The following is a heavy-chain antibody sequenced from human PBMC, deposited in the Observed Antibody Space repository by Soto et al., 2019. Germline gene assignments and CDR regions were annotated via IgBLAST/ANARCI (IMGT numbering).Heavy chain of an antibody. CDR2: MNPNSGNT. J-gene: IGHJ6*03. CDR3: ARGRNPEDYDLWSCVNYYYYVDF. Sequence: QVQLVQSGAEVKKPGASVKVSCKASGYTFTSYDINWVRQATGQGPERMGWMNPNSGNTGYAQKFQGRVTMTRNTSISTAYMELSSLRSEDTAVYYCARGRNPEDYDLWSCVNYYYYVDFWGKGTTVTVSS. V-gene: IGHV1-8*01. CDR1: GYTFTSYD. D-gene: IGHD3-3*01.